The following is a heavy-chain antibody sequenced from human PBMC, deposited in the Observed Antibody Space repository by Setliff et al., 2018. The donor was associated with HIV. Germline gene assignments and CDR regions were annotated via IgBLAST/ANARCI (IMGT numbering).Heavy chain of an antibody. CDR2: IYHSENP. D-gene: IGHD2-15*01. J-gene: IGHJ5*01. Sequence: SETLSLTCAVSNYSISSGYYWDWIRQPPGKGLEWIGSIYHSENPYSNPSLKSRVTISVNTSKNQFSLKLSSVTAADTAVYYCARSIVVVVAATPLGWFDSWCQGTLVTVSS. V-gene: IGHV4-38-2*01. CDR3: ARSIVVVVAATPLGWFDS. CDR1: NYSISSGYY.